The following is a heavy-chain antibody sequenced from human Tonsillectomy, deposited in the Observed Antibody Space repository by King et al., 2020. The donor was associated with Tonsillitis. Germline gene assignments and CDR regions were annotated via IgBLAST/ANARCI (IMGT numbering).Heavy chain of an antibody. CDR3: ARGGEAVVSDFDY. V-gene: IGHV3-21*01. J-gene: IGHJ4*02. CDR2: ISSSSTYK. CDR1: GFTFSSYS. D-gene: IGHD2-15*01. Sequence: VQLVESGGGLVKPGGSLRLSCAASGFTFSSYSMNWVRQAPGKGLEWVSSISSSSTYKDYADSVKGRFIISRDNAKNSLYLQMNSLRVEDTAVYYCARGGEAVVSDFDYWGQGTLVTVSS.